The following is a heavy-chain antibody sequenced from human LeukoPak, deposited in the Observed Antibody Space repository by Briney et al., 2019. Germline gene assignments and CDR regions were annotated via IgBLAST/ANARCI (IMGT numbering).Heavy chain of an antibody. CDR3: ARVAILLVGMAVTGHDGLEV. CDR1: GFTFSSCW. Sequence: GGSLRLSCAAYGFTFSSCWMRWVRQTPGKVLVWVSRINNDGSGTSYADSVKDRFTISRDNAKNILFLQMNSLRAEDTAVYYCARVAILLVGMAVTGHDGLEVWGQGTMVTVSS. D-gene: IGHD6-19*01. V-gene: IGHV3-74*01. J-gene: IGHJ3*01. CDR2: INNDGSGT.